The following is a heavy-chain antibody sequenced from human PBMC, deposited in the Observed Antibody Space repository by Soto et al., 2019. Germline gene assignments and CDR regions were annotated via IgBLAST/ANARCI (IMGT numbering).Heavy chain of an antibody. Sequence: GESLKISFKGSGYRFTSYWIGWVRQMPGKGLEWMGVIYPGDSDTRYSPSFQGQVTISANKSISTAYLQWSSLKASDTAIYYCASTDIVSRIEGGHDSFDIGGQGTMVTVSS. V-gene: IGHV5-51*01. CDR1: GYRFTSYW. CDR2: IYPGDSDT. J-gene: IGHJ3*02. D-gene: IGHD5-12*01. CDR3: ASTDIVSRIEGGHDSFDI.